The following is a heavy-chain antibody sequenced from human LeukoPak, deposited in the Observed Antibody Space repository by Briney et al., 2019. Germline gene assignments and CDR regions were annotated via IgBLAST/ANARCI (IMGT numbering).Heavy chain of an antibody. CDR3: ARQVLVKSYFEY. V-gene: IGHV4-39*07. J-gene: IGHJ4*02. CDR2: IYYSGNT. CDR1: GGSINRSNYY. Sequence: SETLSLTCTVSGGSINRSNYYWGWVRQPPGKGLEWIGTIYYSGNTYYHPSLKSRVTISVDTSKNQFSLNLRSVTAADTAVYYCARQVLVKSYFEYWGLGALVTVS. D-gene: IGHD2-8*02.